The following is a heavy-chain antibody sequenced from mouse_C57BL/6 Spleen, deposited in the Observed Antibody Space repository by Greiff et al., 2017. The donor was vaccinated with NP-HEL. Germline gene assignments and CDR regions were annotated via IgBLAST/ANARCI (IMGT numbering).Heavy chain of an antibody. CDR2: INPSSGYT. Sequence: QVQLQQSGAELAKPGASVKLSCKASGYTFTSYWMHWVKQRPGQGLEWIGYINPSSGYTTYNQKFKDKATLTADKSSSTAYMQLSSLTYEDSAFYYCAMGQLSLGAMYYWGQGTSVTVSS. CDR1: GYTFTSYW. J-gene: IGHJ4*01. V-gene: IGHV1-7*01. D-gene: IGHD3-2*02. CDR3: AMGQLSLGAMYY.